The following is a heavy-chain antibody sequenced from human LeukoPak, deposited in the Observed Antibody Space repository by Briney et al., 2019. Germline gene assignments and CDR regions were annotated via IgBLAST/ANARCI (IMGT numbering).Heavy chain of an antibody. J-gene: IGHJ4*02. CDR2: IKQDGSEK. CDR1: GFTFSSYW. D-gene: IGHD6-19*01. CDR3: ASVDLYSSGWYRPDY. Sequence: GGSLRLSCAASGFTFSSYWMSWVRQAPGKGLGGVANIKQDGSEKYYVDSVKGRFTISRDNAKNSLYLQMNSLRAEDTAVYYCASVDLYSSGWYRPDYWGQGTLVTVSS. V-gene: IGHV3-7*01.